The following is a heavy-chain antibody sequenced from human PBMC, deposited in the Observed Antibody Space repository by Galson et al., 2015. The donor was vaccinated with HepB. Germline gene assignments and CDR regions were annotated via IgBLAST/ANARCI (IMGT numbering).Heavy chain of an antibody. CDR1: GYTFTSYY. Sequence: SVKVSCKASGYTFTSYYMHWVRQAPGQGLEWMGIINPSGGSTSYAQKFQGRVTMTRDTSTSTVYMELSSLRSEDTAVYYCARAYYDSSGYYNAFDIWGQGTMVTVSS. CDR2: INPSGGST. V-gene: IGHV1-46*01. CDR3: ARAYYDSSGYYNAFDI. D-gene: IGHD3-22*01. J-gene: IGHJ3*02.